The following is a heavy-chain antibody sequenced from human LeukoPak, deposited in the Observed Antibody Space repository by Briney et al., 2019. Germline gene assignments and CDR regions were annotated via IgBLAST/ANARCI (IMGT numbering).Heavy chain of an antibody. D-gene: IGHD6-19*01. CDR2: INHSGST. Sequence: PSETLSLTCAVYGGSFSGYYWSWIRQPPGKGLEWIGEINHSGSTSYNPSLKSRVTISVDTSKNQFSLKLSSVTAAGTAVYYCARQSSGPTDAFDIWGQGTMVTVSS. CDR3: ARQSSGPTDAFDI. V-gene: IGHV4-34*01. CDR1: GGSFSGYY. J-gene: IGHJ3*02.